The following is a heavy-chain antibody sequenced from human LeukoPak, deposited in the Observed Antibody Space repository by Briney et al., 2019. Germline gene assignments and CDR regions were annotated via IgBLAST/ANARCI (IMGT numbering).Heavy chain of an antibody. Sequence: GGSLRLSCAASGFIFSGYGMHWVRQAPGKGLEWVALISHDETTQHYADSVKGRFTISRDNSKNTLHLQMSTLRAEDTALYYCVKDVGGSYAFDYWGQGILVTVAP. CDR2: ISHDETTQ. CDR1: GFIFSGYG. CDR3: VKDVGGSYAFDY. V-gene: IGHV3-30*18. J-gene: IGHJ4*02. D-gene: IGHD1-26*01.